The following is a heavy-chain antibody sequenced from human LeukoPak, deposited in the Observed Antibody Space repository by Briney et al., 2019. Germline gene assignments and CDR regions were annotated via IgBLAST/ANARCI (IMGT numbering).Heavy chain of an antibody. Sequence: ASVNVSCKASGYTFTGYYMHWVRQAPGQGLEWMGWINPNSGGTNYAQKFQGRVTMTSHTSISTAYMELSRLRSDDTAVYYCARVTVAGYFDYWGQGTLVTVSS. J-gene: IGHJ4*02. CDR2: INPNSGGT. V-gene: IGHV1-2*02. CDR1: GYTFTGYY. CDR3: ARVTVAGYFDY. D-gene: IGHD6-19*01.